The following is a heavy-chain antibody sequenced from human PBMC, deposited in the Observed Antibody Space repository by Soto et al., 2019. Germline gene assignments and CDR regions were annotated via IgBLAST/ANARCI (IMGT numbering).Heavy chain of an antibody. V-gene: IGHV4-59*01. CDR2: IYYSGSA. D-gene: IGHD3-3*01. CDR3: GRGVDDFWGGYSVGGNWFGP. Sequence: SETLSLTCTVSCASISRYYWGLIRQPPGKGMEWIGYIYYSGSAKYKPSLKSRVIITVDTSKNQFSLKLSSVTAADTAVYYGGRGVDDFWGGYSVGGNWFGPWGQGTLVTGSS. CDR1: CASISRYY. J-gene: IGHJ5*02.